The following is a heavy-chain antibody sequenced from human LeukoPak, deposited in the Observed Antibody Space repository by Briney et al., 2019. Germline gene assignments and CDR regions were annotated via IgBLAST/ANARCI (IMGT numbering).Heavy chain of an antibody. CDR1: GFTFSSYY. J-gene: IGHJ4*02. Sequence: GGSLRLSCAASGFTFSSYYMAWFRQAPGKGLEWVANIKQDGSEKYYVDSVKGRFTISRDNAKNSLFLQLNSLRVEDTAVYYCAKIVGSRHCWGQGTLVTVSS. D-gene: IGHD2-21*01. V-gene: IGHV3-7*05. CDR2: IKQDGSEK. CDR3: AKIVGSRHC.